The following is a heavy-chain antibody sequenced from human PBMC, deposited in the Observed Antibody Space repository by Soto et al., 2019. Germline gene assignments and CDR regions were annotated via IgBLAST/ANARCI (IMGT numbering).Heavy chain of an antibody. CDR1: GGSISNSANH. J-gene: IGHJ5*02. V-gene: IGHV4-31*03. CDR3: ANMVRGVPNWFDP. CDR2: IYYSGGT. Sequence: QVQLQESGPGLVRPSQTLSLSCTVSGGSISNSANHWSWIRQHPGEGLEWIGYIYYSGGTYYSPSLKARVTMSIAASKNQFSLKLSSVIAADTAVYYCANMVRGVPNWFDPWGHGTLVTVSS. D-gene: IGHD3-10*01.